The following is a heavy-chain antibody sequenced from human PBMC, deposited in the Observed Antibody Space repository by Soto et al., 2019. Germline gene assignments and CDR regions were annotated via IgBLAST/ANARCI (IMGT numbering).Heavy chain of an antibody. CDR2: INPSGGST. J-gene: IGHJ6*02. V-gene: IGHV1-46*01. CDR1: GYTFTSYY. CDR3: ARRNLRRTMVRGVISGYGMDV. D-gene: IGHD3-10*01. Sequence: ASVKVSCKASGYTFTSYYMHWVRQAPGQGLEWMGIINPSGGSTSYAQKFQGRVTMTRDTSTSTVYMELSSLRSEDTAVYYRARRNLRRTMVRGVISGYGMDVWGQGTTVTVSS.